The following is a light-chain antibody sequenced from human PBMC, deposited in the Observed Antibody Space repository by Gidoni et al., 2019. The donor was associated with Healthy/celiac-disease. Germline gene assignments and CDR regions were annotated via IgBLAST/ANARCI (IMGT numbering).Light chain of an antibody. Sequence: HSVLTQPPSVSCAPGQRVTISCTGSSSNIGAGYDVHWYQQRPGTAPKLLIYGNSNRPSGVPDRFSGSKSGTSASLAITGLQAEDEADYYCQSYDSSLSVVFGGGTKLTVL. CDR1: SSNIGAGYD. J-gene: IGLJ2*01. CDR2: GNS. CDR3: QSYDSSLSVV. V-gene: IGLV1-40*01.